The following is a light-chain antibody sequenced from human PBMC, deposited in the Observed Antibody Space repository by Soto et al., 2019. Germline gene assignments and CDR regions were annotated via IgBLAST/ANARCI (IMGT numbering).Light chain of an antibody. Sequence: EIVLTHSPGTLSLSPGERLTLSCMASPSVCNNLDWYQQKPGQAPRLLLYGAYTRATGIPARFSGSGSGTDFTLTISSLQSEDVAVYYCQHYNYWPPKTFGQGTKVDIK. CDR3: QHYNYWPPKT. V-gene: IGKV3-15*01. J-gene: IGKJ1*01. CDR2: GAY. CDR1: PSVCNN.